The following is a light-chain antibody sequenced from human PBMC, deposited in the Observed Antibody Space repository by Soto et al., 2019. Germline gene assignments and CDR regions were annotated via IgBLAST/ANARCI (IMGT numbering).Light chain of an antibody. Sequence: QSALAQPASVSGSPRQSITISCTGASSDVGGYTYVSWYQQHPGKAPKLMIYEVNNRPSGVSNRFSGSKSGNTASLTISGLQAEDEADYYCSSYTSSSTLYVFGTGTTVTV. V-gene: IGLV2-14*01. CDR3: SSYTSSSTLYV. CDR1: SSDVGGYTY. CDR2: EVN. J-gene: IGLJ1*01.